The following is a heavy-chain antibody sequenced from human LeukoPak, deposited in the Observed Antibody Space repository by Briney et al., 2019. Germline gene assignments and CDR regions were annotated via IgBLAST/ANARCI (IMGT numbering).Heavy chain of an antibody. J-gene: IGHJ4*02. CDR1: GFTFSSYW. CDR2: IKQDGSEK. CDR3: AREGSGGQLVRGFDY. D-gene: IGHD6-13*01. Sequence: GGSLRLSCAASGFTFSSYWMSWVRQAPGKGLEWVANIKQDGSEKYYVDSVKGRFTISRDNAKNSLYLQMNSLRAEDAAVYYCAREGSGGQLVRGFDYWGQGTLVTVSS. V-gene: IGHV3-7*01.